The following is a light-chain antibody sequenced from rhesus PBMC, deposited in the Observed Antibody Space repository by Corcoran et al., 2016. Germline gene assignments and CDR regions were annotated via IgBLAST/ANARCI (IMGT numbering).Light chain of an antibody. J-gene: IGLJ1*01. V-gene: IGLV2S7*01. Sequence: SAPTQPPSVSGSPGQSFTISCTGTSSDIGGYHDVSWYRQDTGKAPKLMIYGVSYRPSGVSDRFSGSKSGNTASLTISGLQAEDEADYYCCSYTTSTIFIFGAGTRLTVL. CDR1: SSDIGGYHD. CDR2: GVS. CDR3: CSYTTSTIFI.